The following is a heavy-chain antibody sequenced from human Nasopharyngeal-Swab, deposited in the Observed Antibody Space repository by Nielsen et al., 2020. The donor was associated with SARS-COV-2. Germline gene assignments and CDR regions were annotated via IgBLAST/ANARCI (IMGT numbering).Heavy chain of an antibody. V-gene: IGHV3-23*01. D-gene: IGHD6-19*01. CDR3: ASSVAGTGSVYFDY. Sequence: WIRQPPGKGLEWVSAISGSGGSTYYADSVKGRFTISRDNSKNMLYLQMNSLRAEDTAVYYCASSVAGTGSVYFDYWGQGTLVTVSS. CDR2: ISGSGGST. J-gene: IGHJ4*02.